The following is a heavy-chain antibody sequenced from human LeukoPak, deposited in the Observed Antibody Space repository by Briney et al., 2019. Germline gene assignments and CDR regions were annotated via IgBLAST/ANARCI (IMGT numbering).Heavy chain of an antibody. J-gene: IGHJ4*02. CDR1: GFTVSSNY. V-gene: IGHV3-48*03. D-gene: IGHD3-10*01. CDR3: ARYLWFGESDPYFDY. CDR2: ISSSGSTI. Sequence: QAGGSLRLSCVASGFTVSSNYMNRVRQAPGKGLEWVSYISSSGSTIYYADSVKGRFTISRDNAKNSLYLQMNSLRAEDTAVYYCARYLWFGESDPYFDYWGQGTLVTVSS.